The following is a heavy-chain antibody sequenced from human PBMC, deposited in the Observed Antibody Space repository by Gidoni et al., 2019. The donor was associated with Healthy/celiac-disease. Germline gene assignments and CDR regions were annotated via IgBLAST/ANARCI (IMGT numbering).Heavy chain of an antibody. CDR3: VRVSRDFGVLTID. J-gene: IGHJ4*02. CDR1: GGPMTTSGHY. V-gene: IGHV4-39*07. Sequence: QLQLQESGPGLVKHSETLSLRCSVSGGPMTTSGHYWGWIRQPPGKGLEWIGSMYYSGSHYYSPSLESRVTISVDMSKSHFSLKLTSVTAADTAVYYCVRVSRDFGVLTIDWGQGTLVTVSS. CDR2: MYYSGSH. D-gene: IGHD3-3*01.